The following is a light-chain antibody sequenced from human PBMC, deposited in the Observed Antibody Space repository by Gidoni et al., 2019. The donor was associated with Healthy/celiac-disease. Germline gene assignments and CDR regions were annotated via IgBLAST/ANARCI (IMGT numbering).Light chain of an antibody. Sequence: IVLTPSPGTLSLSPGESSTLSCRASQSVSSSYLAWYQQKPGQAPRLLIYGASSRATGIPDRFSGSGSGTDFTLTISRLEPEDFAVYYCQQYGSSPPLTFGGXTKVEIK. J-gene: IGKJ4*01. CDR3: QQYGSSPPLT. CDR2: GAS. CDR1: QSVSSSY. V-gene: IGKV3-20*01.